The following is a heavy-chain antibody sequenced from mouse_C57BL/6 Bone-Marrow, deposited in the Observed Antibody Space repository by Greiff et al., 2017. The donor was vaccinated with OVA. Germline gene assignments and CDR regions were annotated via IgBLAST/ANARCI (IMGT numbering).Heavy chain of an antibody. D-gene: IGHD2-12*01. V-gene: IGHV1-69*01. CDR1: GYTFTSYW. CDR3: AFYDERGAMDY. CDR2: IDPSDSYT. Sequence: QVHVKQPGAELVMPGASVKLSCKASGYTFTSYWMHWVKQRPGQGLEWIGEIDPSDSYTNYNQKFKGKSTLTVDKSSSTAYMQLSSLTSEDSAVYYCAFYDERGAMDYWGQGTSVTVSS. J-gene: IGHJ4*01.